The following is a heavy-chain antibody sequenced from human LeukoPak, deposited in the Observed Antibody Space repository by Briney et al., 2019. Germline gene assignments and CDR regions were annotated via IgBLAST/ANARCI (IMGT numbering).Heavy chain of an antibody. J-gene: IGHJ4*02. V-gene: IGHV3-21*01. CDR2: ISSSSHI. CDR1: GFTFSSYS. CDR3: ARGGCSSASCAFDY. Sequence: GGSLRLSCAASGFTFSSYSMKWVRQAPGKGLEWVSSISSSSHIYYADSVKGRFTISRDNAKNSLYLQMNSLRAEDTAVYYCARGGCSSASCAFDYWGQGTLVTVSS. D-gene: IGHD2-2*01.